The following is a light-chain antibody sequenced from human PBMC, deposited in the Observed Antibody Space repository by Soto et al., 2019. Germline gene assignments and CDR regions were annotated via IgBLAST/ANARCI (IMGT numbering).Light chain of an antibody. CDR3: CSFARGSTLV. Sequence: QSALTQPASVSGSPGQSITISYTGTSSDVGSYNLVSWYQQHPGNAPKLMIYEGSKRPSGVSNRFFGSKSGNTASLTISGLQAEDEADYYCCSFARGSTLVFGGGTKLTVL. J-gene: IGLJ3*02. CDR2: EGS. CDR1: SSDVGSYNL. V-gene: IGLV2-23*01.